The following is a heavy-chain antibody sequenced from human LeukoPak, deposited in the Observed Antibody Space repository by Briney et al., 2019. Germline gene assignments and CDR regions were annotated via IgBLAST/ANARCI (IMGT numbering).Heavy chain of an antibody. CDR1: GGSISSYY. J-gene: IGHJ4*02. V-gene: IGHV4-59*01. Sequence: TSETLSLTCTVSGGSISSYYWSWIRQPPGKGLEWIGYIYYSGSTNCNPSLKSRVTISVDTSKNQFSLKLSSVTAADTAVYYCARGVTTVTYWGQGTLVTVSS. CDR2: IYYSGST. CDR3: ARGVTTVTY. D-gene: IGHD4-17*01.